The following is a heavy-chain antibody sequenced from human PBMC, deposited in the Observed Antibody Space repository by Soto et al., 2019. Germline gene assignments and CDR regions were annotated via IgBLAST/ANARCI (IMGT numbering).Heavy chain of an antibody. CDR2: ISGSGGST. J-gene: IGHJ1*01. D-gene: IGHD3-9*01. CDR1: GFTFSTFD. Sequence: GGSLRLSCAASGFTFSTFDMSWVRQPLGKGLEWVSVISGSGGSTYYADSVKGRFTISRDNSKNTLYLQMNSLRAEDTAVYYCSKDYDMLTGYYSLVWGQGP. V-gene: IGHV3-23*01. CDR3: SKDYDMLTGYYSLV.